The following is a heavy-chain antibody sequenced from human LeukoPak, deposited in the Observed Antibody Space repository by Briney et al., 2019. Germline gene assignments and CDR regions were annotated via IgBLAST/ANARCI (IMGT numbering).Heavy chain of an antibody. V-gene: IGHV3-11*01. CDR3: ARDPYSSGWYEYGMDV. Sequence: GGSLRLSCAAPGFTSSDYYMSGIRQAPGKGLGWVSYISSSGSTIYYADSVKGRFTISRDNAKNSLYLQMNSLRAEDTAVYYCARDPYSSGWYEYGMDVWGQGTTVTVSS. D-gene: IGHD6-19*01. CDR2: ISSSGSTI. CDR1: GFTSSDYY. J-gene: IGHJ6*02.